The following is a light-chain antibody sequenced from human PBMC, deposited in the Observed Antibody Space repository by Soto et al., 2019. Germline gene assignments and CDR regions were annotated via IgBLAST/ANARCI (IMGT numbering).Light chain of an antibody. J-gene: IGKJ5*01. Sequence: EIVLTQSPGTLSLSPGERATXXXXXXQSVSSSYLAWYQQKPGQAPRLLIYGASSRATGIPDRFSGSGSGTDFTLTISSLEPEDFAVYYCQQRSNWPSITFGQGTRLEIK. CDR1: QSVSSSY. V-gene: IGKV3D-20*02. CDR2: GAS. CDR3: QQRSNWPSIT.